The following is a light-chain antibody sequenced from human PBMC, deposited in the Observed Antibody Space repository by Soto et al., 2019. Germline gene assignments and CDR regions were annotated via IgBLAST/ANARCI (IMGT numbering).Light chain of an antibody. CDR1: QSVSSN. CDR2: GAS. CDR3: QEYNNWPYT. V-gene: IGKV3-15*01. Sequence: EIVMTQSPATLSVSPGEGATLSCRASQSVSSNLAWYRQKPGQAPRLLIYGASTRATGIPARFSGSGSGTEFTLTISSLQSEDFALYYCQEYNNWPYTFGQGTKLEIK. J-gene: IGKJ2*01.